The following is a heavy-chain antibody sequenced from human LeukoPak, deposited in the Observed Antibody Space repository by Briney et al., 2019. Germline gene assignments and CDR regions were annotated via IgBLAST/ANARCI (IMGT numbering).Heavy chain of an antibody. V-gene: IGHV3-23*01. D-gene: IGHD3-22*01. CDR1: GFTFSSYA. Sequence: GGSLRLSCAASGFTFSSYAMSWVRQAPGKGLEWVSAISGSGGSTYYADSVKGRFTISRDNSKNTLYLQMNSLRAEDTAVYYCAKDVWYYYDSSGHPVFDYWGQGTLVTVSS. CDR2: ISGSGGST. J-gene: IGHJ4*02. CDR3: AKDVWYYYDSSGHPVFDY.